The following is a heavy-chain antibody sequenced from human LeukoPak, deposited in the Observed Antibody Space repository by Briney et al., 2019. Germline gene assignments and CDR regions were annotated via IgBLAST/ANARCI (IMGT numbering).Heavy chain of an antibody. CDR2: ISWNSGSI. CDR1: GFIFDDYA. V-gene: IGHV3-9*01. J-gene: IGHJ4*02. Sequence: GGSLRLSCAASGFIFDDYAMHWVRQAPGKGLEWVSGISWNSGSIGYADSVKGRFTISRDNAKNSLYLQMNSLRAEDTALYYCAKDSYYYGSGSGYWGQGTLVTVSS. D-gene: IGHD3-10*01. CDR3: AKDSYYYGSGSGY.